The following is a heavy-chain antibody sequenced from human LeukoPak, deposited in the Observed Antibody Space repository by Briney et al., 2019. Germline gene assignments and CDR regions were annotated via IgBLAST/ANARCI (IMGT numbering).Heavy chain of an antibody. CDR1: GFTFSSYW. J-gene: IGHJ5*02. D-gene: IGHD3-3*01. CDR2: INSDGSST. Sequence: GGSLRLSCAASGFTFSSYWMHWVRQAPGKGLVWVSRINSDGSSTSYADSVRGRFTISRDNAKNTLYLQMNSLRAEDTAVYYCARGKDYDFWSGYPFDPWGQGTLVTVSS. V-gene: IGHV3-74*01. CDR3: ARGKDYDFWSGYPFDP.